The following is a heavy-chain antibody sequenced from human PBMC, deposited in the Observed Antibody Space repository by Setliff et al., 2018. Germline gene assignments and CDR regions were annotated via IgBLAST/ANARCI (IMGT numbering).Heavy chain of an antibody. J-gene: IGHJ5*02. CDR1: GGTFSSYA. V-gene: IGHV1-69*13. CDR2: IIPIFGTA. CDR3: ARGYRGYYNFWSGSQGANWFDP. D-gene: IGHD3-3*01. Sequence: SVKVSCKASGGTFSSYAISWVRQAPGQGLEWMGGIIPIFGTANYAQKFQGGVTITADESTSTAYMELSSLRSEDTAVYYCARGYRGYYNFWSGSQGANWFDPWGQGTLVTVS.